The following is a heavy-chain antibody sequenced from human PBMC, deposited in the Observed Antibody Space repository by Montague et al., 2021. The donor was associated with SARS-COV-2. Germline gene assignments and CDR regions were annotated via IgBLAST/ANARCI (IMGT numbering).Heavy chain of an antibody. CDR1: GFSLSTSGVG. CDR2: IYWDDDK. CDR3: AHRGDLWVGPYFDY. V-gene: IGHV2-5*02. Sequence: VKPTQTLTLTCTFSGFSLSTSGVGVGWIRQPPGKALEWLALIYWDDDKRYSPSLKSRLTITKDTSKNQVVLTMTNMDPVDTATYYCAHRGDLWVGPYFDYWSQGTLVTVSS. D-gene: IGHD2-21*02. J-gene: IGHJ4*02.